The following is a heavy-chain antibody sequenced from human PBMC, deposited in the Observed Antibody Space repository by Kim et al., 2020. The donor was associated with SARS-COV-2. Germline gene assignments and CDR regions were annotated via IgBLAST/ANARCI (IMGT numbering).Heavy chain of an antibody. CDR2: IGTAGDT. CDR3: ARSGGGMTTVTTGGYYGMDV. Sequence: GGSLRLSCAASGFTFSSYDMHWVRQATGKGLEWVSAIGTAGDTYYPGSVKGRFTISRENAKNSLYLQMNSLRAGVTAVYYCARSGGGMTTVTTGGYYGMDVWGQGATVTFSS. V-gene: IGHV3-13*01. D-gene: IGHD4-17*01. CDR1: GFTFSSYD. J-gene: IGHJ6*02.